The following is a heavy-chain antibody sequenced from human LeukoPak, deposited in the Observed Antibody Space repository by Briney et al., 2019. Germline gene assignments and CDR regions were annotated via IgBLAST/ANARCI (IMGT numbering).Heavy chain of an antibody. Sequence: GGSLRLPCAASGFTVSYDYMSWVRQAPGKGLEWVSVIYAGGSAYYADSVRGRFTISRDNSENTLYLQMNSLRAEDTAVYYCTRLLPTSNHFFESWGQGTLVTVSS. J-gene: IGHJ4*02. CDR1: GFTVSYDY. V-gene: IGHV3-53*01. D-gene: IGHD2-8*01. CDR3: TRLLPTSNHFFES. CDR2: IYAGGSA.